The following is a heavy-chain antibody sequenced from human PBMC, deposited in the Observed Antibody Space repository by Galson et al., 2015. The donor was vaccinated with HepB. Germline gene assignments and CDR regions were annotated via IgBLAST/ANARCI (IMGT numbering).Heavy chain of an antibody. CDR3: ASNNVEMATIRRTYYYYYGMDV. Sequence: SLRLSCAASGFTFSSYWMHWVRQAPGKGLVWVSRINSDGSSTSYADSVKGRFTISRDNAKNTLYLQMNSLRAEDTAVYYCASNNVEMATIRRTYYYYYGMDVWGQGTTVTVSS. V-gene: IGHV3-74*01. CDR1: GFTFSSYW. J-gene: IGHJ6*02. CDR2: INSDGSST. D-gene: IGHD5-24*01.